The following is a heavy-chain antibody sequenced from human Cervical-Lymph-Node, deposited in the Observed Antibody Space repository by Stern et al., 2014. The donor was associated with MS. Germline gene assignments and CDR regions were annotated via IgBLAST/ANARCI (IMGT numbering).Heavy chain of an antibody. J-gene: IGHJ4*02. Sequence: QVQLGQSGAEVKKPGASVKVSCKASGYNFTDYAIHWVRQAPGQRLEWIGWINTGDGNTKYSQKFQDRVTISWDTSATTAYMDLSSLRSEDTAVYYCAIQSIKIFGVVLGRQPFDYWGQGILVTVSA. CDR1: GYNFTDYA. V-gene: IGHV1-3*04. CDR2: INTGDGNT. D-gene: IGHD3-3*01. CDR3: AIQSIKIFGVVLGRQPFDY.